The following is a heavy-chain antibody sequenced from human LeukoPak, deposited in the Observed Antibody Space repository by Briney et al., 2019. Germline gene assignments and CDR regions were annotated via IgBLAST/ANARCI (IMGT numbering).Heavy chain of an antibody. J-gene: IGHJ5*02. Sequence: ASVKVSCKASGYTLTSYYMHWVRQAPGQGLEWVGIINPGGGSPRYAQKFQGRVTMTSDTSTNTVYMELSSLRSEDTAVYYCARGWGTSYCSSTSCYANWFDPWGQGTLVTVSS. CDR3: ARGWGTSYCSSTSCYANWFDP. CDR2: INPGGGSP. D-gene: IGHD2-2*01. V-gene: IGHV1-46*01. CDR1: GYTLTSYY.